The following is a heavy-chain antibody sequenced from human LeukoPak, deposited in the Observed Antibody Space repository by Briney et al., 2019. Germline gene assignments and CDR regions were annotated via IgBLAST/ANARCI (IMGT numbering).Heavy chain of an antibody. CDR3: ASSVYSYNSGWYPLS. J-gene: IGHJ5*02. Sequence: SGGSLRLSCVASGFIFRSSNMNWVRQAPGKGLEWVASIDSRSTYTYYGDSVRGRFTISRDNAKNSLYLQVNSLRAEDTAVYYCASSVYSYNSGWYPLSWGQGTLVTVPS. CDR2: IDSRSTYT. D-gene: IGHD6-19*01. V-gene: IGHV3-21*01. CDR1: GFIFRSSN.